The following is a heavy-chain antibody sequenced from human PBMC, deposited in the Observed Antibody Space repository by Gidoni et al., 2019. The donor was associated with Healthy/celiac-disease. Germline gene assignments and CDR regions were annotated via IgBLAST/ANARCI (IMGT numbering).Heavy chain of an antibody. V-gene: IGHV1-2*06. CDR3: ARDMEVVAARSENWFDP. CDR1: GSTFTGYY. D-gene: IGHD2-15*01. CDR2: INPNSGGT. J-gene: IGHJ5*02. Sequence: QVQLVQSGAEVKKPGASVKVSCKASGSTFTGYYMHWVRQAPGQGLEWMGRINPNSGGTNYAQKFQGRVTMTRDTSISTAYMELSRLRSDDTAVYYCARDMEVVAARSENWFDPWGQGTLVTVSS.